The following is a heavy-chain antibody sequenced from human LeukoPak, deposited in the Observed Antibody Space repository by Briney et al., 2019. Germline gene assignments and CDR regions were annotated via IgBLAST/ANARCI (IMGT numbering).Heavy chain of an antibody. CDR1: GYTFTGYY. Sequence: SVKVSCKASGYTFTGYYMHWVRQAPGQGLEWMGGIIPMFGTSNYAQRFQGRVTISADESTTTAYLELSSLRSDDTAIYYCARHEYNIYDLGIGWFDPWGQGTLVTVSS. CDR3: ARHEYNIYDLGIGWFDP. D-gene: IGHD3-3*01. J-gene: IGHJ5*02. CDR2: IIPMFGTS. V-gene: IGHV1-69*13.